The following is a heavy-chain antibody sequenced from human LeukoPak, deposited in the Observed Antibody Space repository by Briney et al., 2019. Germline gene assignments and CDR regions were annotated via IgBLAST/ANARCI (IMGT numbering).Heavy chain of an antibody. CDR2: IQYDESNK. Sequence: GGSLRLSCVASGFIFSKYGMHWVRQAPGRELEWVAFIQYDESNKYYADSIKGRFTLSRDNSKNTLYLQMNSLRPEDTAVYYCTRGGFYDGSGYYPFDYWGQGTLVTVSS. D-gene: IGHD3-22*01. CDR3: TRGGFYDGSGYYPFDY. J-gene: IGHJ4*02. CDR1: GFIFSKYG. V-gene: IGHV3-30*02.